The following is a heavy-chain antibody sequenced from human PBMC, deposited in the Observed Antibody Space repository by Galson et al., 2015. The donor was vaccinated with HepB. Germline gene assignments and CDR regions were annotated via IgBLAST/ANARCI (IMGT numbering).Heavy chain of an antibody. Sequence: SVKVSCKASGYTFTSYGISWVRQAPGRGLEWMGWISAYNGNTNYAQKLQGRVTMTTDTSTSTAYMELRSLRSDDTAVYYCARELSSTRGVNYYYYMDVWGKGTTVTVSS. J-gene: IGHJ6*03. CDR3: ARELSSTRGVNYYYYMDV. CDR1: GYTFTSYG. D-gene: IGHD2-2*01. V-gene: IGHV1-18*01. CDR2: ISAYNGNT.